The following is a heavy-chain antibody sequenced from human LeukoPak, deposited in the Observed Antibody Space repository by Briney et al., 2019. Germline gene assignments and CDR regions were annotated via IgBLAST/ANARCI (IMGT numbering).Heavy chain of an antibody. Sequence: ASVTVSCKASGYTFINNWMHWVRQAPGQGLEWVGLINPTGTTTLYAQTFQGRVTLTRDMSTSTDYMELRSLKSEDTAVYYCARDNSVGDIAWWFDPWGQGTLVTVSS. J-gene: IGHJ5*02. CDR2: INPTGTTT. CDR1: GYTFINNW. D-gene: IGHD3-10*01. V-gene: IGHV1-46*01. CDR3: ARDNSVGDIAWWFDP.